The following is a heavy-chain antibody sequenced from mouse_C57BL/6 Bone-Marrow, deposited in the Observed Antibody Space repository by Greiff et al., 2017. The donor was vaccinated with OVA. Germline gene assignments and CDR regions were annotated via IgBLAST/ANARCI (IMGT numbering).Heavy chain of an antibody. CDR2: INPSSGYT. J-gene: IGHJ2*01. CDR3: ARGKTGTGDY. D-gene: IGHD4-1*01. Sequence: VQLQESGAELARPGASVKMSCKASGYTFTSYTMHWVKQRPGQGLEWIGYINPSSGYTKYNQKFKDKATLTADKSSSTAYMQLSSLTSEDSAVYYCARGKTGTGDYWGQGTTLTVSS. V-gene: IGHV1-4*01. CDR1: GYTFTSYT.